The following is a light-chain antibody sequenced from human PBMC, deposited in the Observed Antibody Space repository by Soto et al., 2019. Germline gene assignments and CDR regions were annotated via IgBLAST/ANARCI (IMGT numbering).Light chain of an antibody. J-gene: IGLJ1*01. CDR2: DVS. CDR3: CSYAGSYTFYV. V-gene: IGLV2-11*01. CDR1: SSDVGGYNY. Sequence: QSALTQPRSVSGSPGQSVTISCTGTSSDVGGYNYVSWYQQHPGKAPRLMIYDVSKRPSGVPDRFSGSKSGNTASLTISGLQAEDEADYYRCSYAGSYTFYVFGIGTKLTVL.